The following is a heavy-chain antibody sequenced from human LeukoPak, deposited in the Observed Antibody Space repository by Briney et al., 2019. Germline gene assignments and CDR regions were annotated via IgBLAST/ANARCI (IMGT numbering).Heavy chain of an antibody. D-gene: IGHD6-13*01. Sequence: PSETLSLTCTVSGGSINGYYWGWIRQPAGKGLEWIGRIYNSESINYNPSLKSRVTMSIDTSESQFSLKLNSVTAADTAVYYCARDRSSSYTRDWFDPWGQGALVTVSS. CDR3: ARDRSSSYTRDWFDP. CDR2: IYNSESI. CDR1: GGSINGYY. V-gene: IGHV4-4*07. J-gene: IGHJ5*02.